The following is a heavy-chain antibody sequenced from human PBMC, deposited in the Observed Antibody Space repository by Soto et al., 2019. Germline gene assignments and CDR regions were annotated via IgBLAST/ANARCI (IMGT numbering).Heavy chain of an antibody. CDR3: ARGKGMVREVHAPDAMDV. Sequence: QVQLVQSGAEVKKPGSSVKVSCKASVGTFSSYTISWVRQAPGQGREWMGRLIPILGMAHYAQKCQGRVTITGDNTKSTAYMELSRLRHENTAVDYGARGKGMVREVHAPDAMDVWGQGTTVTVSS. CDR2: LIPILGMA. CDR1: VGTFSSYT. J-gene: IGHJ6*02. V-gene: IGHV1-69*02. D-gene: IGHD3-10*01.